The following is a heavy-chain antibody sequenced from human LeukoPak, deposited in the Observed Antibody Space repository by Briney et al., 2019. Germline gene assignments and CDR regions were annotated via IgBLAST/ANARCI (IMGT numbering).Heavy chain of an antibody. CDR2: IIPIFGTA. Sequence: GASVKVSCKASGGTFSSYAISWVRQAPGQGLEWMGGIIPIFGTAIYAQKFQGRVTMTEDTSTDTAYMELSSLRSEDTAVYYCATDGRNAFDIWGQGTMVTVSS. CDR3: ATDGRNAFDI. V-gene: IGHV1-69*06. J-gene: IGHJ3*02. D-gene: IGHD1-26*01. CDR1: GGTFSSYA.